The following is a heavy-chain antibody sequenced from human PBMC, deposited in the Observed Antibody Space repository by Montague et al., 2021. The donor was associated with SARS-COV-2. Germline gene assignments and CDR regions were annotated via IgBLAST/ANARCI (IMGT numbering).Heavy chain of an antibody. CDR2: IHYSGST. Sequence: SETLSLTCTVSGCSISSSSYYWCWIRQPPGKGLEWIGSIHYSGSTYYNSSLKSRATISVDTSKNQSSLKLSYVTAADTAVYYCEKQENSSGWFKPDAFDIWGQGTMVTVSS. CDR1: GCSISSSSYY. D-gene: IGHD6-19*01. J-gene: IGHJ3*02. CDR3: EKQENSSGWFKPDAFDI. V-gene: IGHV4-39*01.